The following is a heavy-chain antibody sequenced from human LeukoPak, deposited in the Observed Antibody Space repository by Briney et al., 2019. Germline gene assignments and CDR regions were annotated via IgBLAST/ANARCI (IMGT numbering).Heavy chain of an antibody. CDR1: GYTFTSYG. CDR3: VKDSGYSGYEWVGFFDY. V-gene: IGHV1-18*01. J-gene: IGHJ4*02. D-gene: IGHD5-12*01. Sequence: ASVKVSCKASGYTFTSYGISWVRQAPGQGLEWMGWISAYNGNTNYAQKLQGRVTMTTDTSTSTAYMELRSLRPEDTAVYYCVKDSGYSGYEWVGFFDYWGRGTLVTVSS. CDR2: ISAYNGNT.